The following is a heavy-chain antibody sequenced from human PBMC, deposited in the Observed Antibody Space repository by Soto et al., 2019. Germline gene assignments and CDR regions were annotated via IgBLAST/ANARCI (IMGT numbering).Heavy chain of an antibody. CDR3: ARYRSLDP. D-gene: IGHD3-16*02. CDR1: GLFWRTIW. Sequence: EVQLVESGGGLVQPGGSLNLSGANSGLFWRTIWLSWVRQAPGMGLQWVASIKEDGSEKYYVDPVKGRFTISRENAKNSLYLQMNSLRAEDTAVYYCARYRSLDPWGQGILVTVSS. V-gene: IGHV3-7*03. J-gene: IGHJ5*02. CDR2: IKEDGSEK.